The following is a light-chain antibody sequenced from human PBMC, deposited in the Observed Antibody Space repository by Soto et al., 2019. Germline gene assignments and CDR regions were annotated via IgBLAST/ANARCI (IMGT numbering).Light chain of an antibody. CDR2: DAS. CDR3: QQYNSYPT. CDR1: QSISSW. V-gene: IGKV1-5*01. Sequence: DIQMTQSPSTLSASVGDRVTITCRASQSISSWLAWYQQKPGKAPKFLIYDASSLESGVPSRFSGSGSGTEFTLTISSLQPDDIATYYCQQYNSYPTFGHGTKVEIK. J-gene: IGKJ1*01.